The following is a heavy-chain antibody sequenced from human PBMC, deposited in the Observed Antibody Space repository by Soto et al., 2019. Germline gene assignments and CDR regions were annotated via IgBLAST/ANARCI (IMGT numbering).Heavy chain of an antibody. CDR1: GFTFSGSA. J-gene: IGHJ4*02. V-gene: IGHV3-73*01. D-gene: IGHD1-1*01. CDR3: TRFLDCNDNY. CDR2: IRSKANSYAT. Sequence: GGSLRLSCAASGFTFSGSAMHWVRQASGKGLEWVGRIRSKANSYATAYAASVKGRFTISRDDSKNTAYLQMNSLKTEDTAVYYCTRFLDCNDNYWGQGTLVTVSS.